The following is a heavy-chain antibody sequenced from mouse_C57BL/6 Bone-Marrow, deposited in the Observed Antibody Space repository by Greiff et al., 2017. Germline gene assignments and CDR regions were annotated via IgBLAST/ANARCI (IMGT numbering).Heavy chain of an antibody. D-gene: IGHD2-4*01. CDR3: ARDDDYDGPFAY. CDR1: GYTFTDYY. V-gene: IGHV1-26*01. CDR2: INPNNGGT. J-gene: IGHJ3*01. Sequence: EVKLMESGPELVKPGASVKISCKASGYTFTDYYMNWVKQSHGKSLEWIGDINPNNGGTSYNQKFKGKATLTVDKSSSTAYMELRSLTSEDSAVYYCARDDDYDGPFAYWGQGTLVTVSA.